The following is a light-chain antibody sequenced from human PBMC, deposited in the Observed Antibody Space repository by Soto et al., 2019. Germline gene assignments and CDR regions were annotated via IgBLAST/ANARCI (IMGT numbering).Light chain of an antibody. CDR2: KAS. V-gene: IGKV1-5*03. CDR1: QSISSW. J-gene: IGKJ1*01. CDR3: QQYNSYSRT. Sequence: DIQMTQSPSTLSASVGDRVTITCRASQSISSWLAWYQQKPGKAPNLLIYKASSLESGMPSRFSGSGSGTKFTLTISSLQPDDFATYYCQQYNSYSRTFGQGTKVEIK.